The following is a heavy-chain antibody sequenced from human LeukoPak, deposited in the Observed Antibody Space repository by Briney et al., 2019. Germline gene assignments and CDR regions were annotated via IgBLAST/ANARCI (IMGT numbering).Heavy chain of an antibody. V-gene: IGHV3-23*01. CDR3: RGGSGWYGRSPPPSYYYYMDV. CDR1: GFTLSSYA. CDR2: ISGSGGST. J-gene: IGHJ6*03. D-gene: IGHD6-19*01. Sequence: PGGSLRLSCAASGFTLSSYAMSWVRQAPGKGLEWVSAISGSGGSTYYADSVKGRFTISRDNSKNTLYLQMNSLRAEDTAVYYCRGGSGWYGRSPPPSYYYYMDVWGKGTTVTVSS.